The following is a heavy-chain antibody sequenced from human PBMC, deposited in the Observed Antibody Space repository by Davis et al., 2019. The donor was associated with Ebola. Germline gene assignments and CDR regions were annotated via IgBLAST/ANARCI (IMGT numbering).Heavy chain of an antibody. V-gene: IGHV3-33*08. J-gene: IGHJ4*02. CDR2: ISYGGRNE. Sequence: GGSLRLSCAASGFNFSSYGMHWVRQAPGKGLEWVATISYGGRNEYYGDSVKGRFTISRDNSKNTLYLQMNSLRAEDTAVYYCARNSESYYKSFDYWGQGTLVTVSS. CDR3: ARNSESYYKSFDY. D-gene: IGHD1-26*01. CDR1: GFNFSSYG.